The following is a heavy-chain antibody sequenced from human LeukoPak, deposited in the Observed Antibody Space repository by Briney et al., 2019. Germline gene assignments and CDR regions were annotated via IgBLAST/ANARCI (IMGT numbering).Heavy chain of an antibody. CDR1: GYIFTGYY. D-gene: IGHD6-13*01. CDR3: ARDRPPQLVRPFDY. J-gene: IGHJ4*02. V-gene: IGHV1-2*07. CDR2: INPNSGGT. Sequence: ASVKVSCKASGYIFTGYYMHWVRQAPGQGLEWMGWINPNSGGTNYAHKFQGSVTMTRDTSISTAYMELSRLRSDDTAVYYCARDRPPQLVRPFDYWGQGTLFTVSS.